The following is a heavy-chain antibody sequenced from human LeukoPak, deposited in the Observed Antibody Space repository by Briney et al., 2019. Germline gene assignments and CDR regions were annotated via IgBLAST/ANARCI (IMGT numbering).Heavy chain of an antibody. J-gene: IGHJ4*02. V-gene: IGHV4-39*01. CDR2: IYYTGST. D-gene: IGHD5/OR15-5a*01. CDR3: ARKLPVYGRGYYFDY. CDR1: GGSVSSSRYY. Sequence: SETLSLTCPVSGGSVSSSRYYWGWIRQPPGKGLEWIGSIYYTGSTYYKPSLKSRVTISVDASKNQISLKLSSVTAADTAVYFCARKLPVYGRGYYFDYWGQGTLVTVSS.